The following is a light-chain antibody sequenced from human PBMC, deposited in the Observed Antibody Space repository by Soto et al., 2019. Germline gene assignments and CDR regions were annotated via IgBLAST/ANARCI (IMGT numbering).Light chain of an antibody. CDR2: KDS. Sequence: SYELTQPPSVSVSPGQTARITCSGDALPKQYAYWYQQKPGQAPVLVIYKDSERPSGIPERFSGSSSGTTVTLTISGVQAEDEADYYCQSADTSGNYVFGNGTKVT. CDR3: QSADTSGNYV. CDR1: ALPKQY. J-gene: IGLJ1*01. V-gene: IGLV3-25*02.